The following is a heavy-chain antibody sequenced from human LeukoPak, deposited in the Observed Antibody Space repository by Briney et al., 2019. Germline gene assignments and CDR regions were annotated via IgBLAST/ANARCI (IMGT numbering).Heavy chain of an antibody. D-gene: IGHD7-27*01. CDR3: ARVWDYGDY. CDR1: GFTFSSYA. CDR2: ISYDGSNK. Sequence: GGSLRLSCAASGFTFSSYAMHWVRQAPGKGLEWVAVISYDGSNKYYADSVKGRFTISRDNSKNTLYLQMNSLRAEDTAVYYCARVWDYGDYWGQGTLVTVSS. J-gene: IGHJ4*02. V-gene: IGHV3-30*14.